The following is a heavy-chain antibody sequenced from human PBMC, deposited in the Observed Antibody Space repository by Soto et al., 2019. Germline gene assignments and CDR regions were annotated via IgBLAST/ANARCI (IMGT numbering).Heavy chain of an antibody. D-gene: IGHD2-21*01. Sequence: GGSLRLSCAASGFTFSSYGMHWVRQAPGKGLEWVAVISYDGSNKYYADSVKGRFTISRDNSKNTLYLQMNSLRAEDTAVYYCAKSFILGPFAYYYYYGMDVWGQGTTVTVSS. CDR1: GFTFSSYG. CDR3: AKSFILGPFAYYYYYGMDV. J-gene: IGHJ6*02. CDR2: ISYDGSNK. V-gene: IGHV3-30*18.